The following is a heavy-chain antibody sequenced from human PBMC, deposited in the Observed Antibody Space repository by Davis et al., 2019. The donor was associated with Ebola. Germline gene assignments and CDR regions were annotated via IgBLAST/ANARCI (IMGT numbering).Heavy chain of an antibody. CDR1: GGSIISSSSY. J-gene: IGHJ6*01. V-gene: IGHV4-39*07. Sequence: GSLRLSCTVSGGSIISSSSYWGWIRQPPRKGLEWIGSIYYSGITYYNPSLKSRVTISVDTSKNQFSLKLSSVTAADTAIYYCARDRYSTVTTFYGMDVWGQGTTVTVSS. CDR3: ARDRYSTVTTFYGMDV. D-gene: IGHD4-17*01. CDR2: IYYSGIT.